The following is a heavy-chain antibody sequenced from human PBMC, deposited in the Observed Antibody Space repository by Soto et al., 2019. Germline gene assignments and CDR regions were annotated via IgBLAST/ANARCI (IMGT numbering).Heavy chain of an antibody. CDR3: ARTLDTAMVTEYYGMDV. V-gene: IGHV5-51*01. CDR1: GYSFTSYW. D-gene: IGHD5-18*01. Sequence: LGESLKISCKGSGYSFTSYWIGWVRQMPGKGLEWMGIIYPGDSDTRYSPSFQGQVTISADKSISTAYLQWSSLKASDTAMYYCARTLDTAMVTEYYGMDVWGQGTTVTSP. J-gene: IGHJ6*02. CDR2: IYPGDSDT.